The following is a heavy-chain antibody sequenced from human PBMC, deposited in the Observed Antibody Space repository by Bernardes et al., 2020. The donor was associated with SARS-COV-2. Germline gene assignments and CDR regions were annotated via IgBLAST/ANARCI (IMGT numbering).Heavy chain of an antibody. J-gene: IGHJ4*02. CDR3: ARRNFYDNSGAFDY. Sequence: SETPPLTCTVSGAPLRTYYWSWLRPPPGKGPDWTGDIYHSGSTNYRPSLESRVTISVDTSKNQLSLSLSSVTAADTAVYYCARRNFYDNSGAFDYWGQGALVSVSS. CDR2: IYHSGST. V-gene: IGHV4-59*08. CDR1: GAPLRTYY. D-gene: IGHD3-22*01.